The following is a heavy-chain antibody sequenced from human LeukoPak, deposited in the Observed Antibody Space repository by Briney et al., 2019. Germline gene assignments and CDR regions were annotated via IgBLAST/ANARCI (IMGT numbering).Heavy chain of an antibody. D-gene: IGHD6-13*01. V-gene: IGHV3-30*03. CDR2: ISNDGNNQ. J-gene: IGHJ4*02. CDR3: ARVAAAAGTHFDY. Sequence: GGSLRLSCAGAGFTFSSYGMSWVRQAPGKGLEWVAVISNDGNNQYYADSVKGRFTISRDNSKNTLYLQMNSLRAEDTAVYYCARVAAAAGTHFDYWGQGTLVTVSS. CDR1: GFTFSSYG.